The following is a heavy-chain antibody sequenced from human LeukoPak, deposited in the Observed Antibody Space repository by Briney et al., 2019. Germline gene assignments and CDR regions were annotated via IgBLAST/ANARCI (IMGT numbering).Heavy chain of an antibody. J-gene: IGHJ4*01. CDR2: ISAGGYPI. CDR3: VMTAGPPTDH. Sequence: GGSLRLSCTGSGFTFNDYYMSWVRQAPGKGLEWLSFISAGGYPIYYADSVRGRFTISRDTAKNSLYLQLNSLRVEDTAVYYCVMTAGPPTDHWGQGALVTVSS. CDR1: GFTFNDYY. V-gene: IGHV3-11*04.